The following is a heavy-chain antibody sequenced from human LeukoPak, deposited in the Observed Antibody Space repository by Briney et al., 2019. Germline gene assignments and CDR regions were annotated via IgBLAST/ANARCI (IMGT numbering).Heavy chain of an antibody. D-gene: IGHD3-9*01. J-gene: IGHJ5*02. CDR2: IYYSGST. CDR1: GGSFSGYY. V-gene: IGHV4-39*01. Sequence: SETLSLTCAVYGGSFSGYYWGWIRQPPGKGLEWIGSIYYSGSTYYNPSLKSRVTISVDTSKNQFSLKLSSVTAADTAVYYCARPMDYDILTGYYKGGGWFDPWGQGTLVTVSS. CDR3: ARPMDYDILTGYYKGGGWFDP.